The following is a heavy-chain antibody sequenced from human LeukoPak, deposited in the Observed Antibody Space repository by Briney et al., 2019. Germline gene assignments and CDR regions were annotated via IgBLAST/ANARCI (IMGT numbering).Heavy chain of an antibody. CDR2: ISSSGSTI. CDR3: ARDRDYDYVWGSYRYTFDY. CDR1: GFTFSDYY. J-gene: IGHJ4*02. V-gene: IGHV3-11*04. D-gene: IGHD3-16*02. Sequence: GGSLRLSCAASGFTFSDYYMSWIRQAPGKGLEWVSYISSSGSTIYYADSVKGRFTISRDNAKNSLYLQMNSLRAEDTAVYYCARDRDYDYVWGSYRYTFDYWGQGTLVTVSS.